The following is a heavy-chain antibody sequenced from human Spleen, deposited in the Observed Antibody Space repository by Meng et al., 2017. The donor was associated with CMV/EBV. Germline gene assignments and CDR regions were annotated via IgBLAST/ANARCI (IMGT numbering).Heavy chain of an antibody. Sequence: ASVKVSCKASGYTFTSYDINWVRQATGQGLEWMGWMNPNSGNTGYAQKFQGRVTMTRNTSISTAYMELSRLRSDDTAVYYCARGYLELVEGLGASYGMDVWGQGTTVTVSS. CDR2: MNPNSGNT. D-gene: IGHD1-7*01. CDR1: GYTFTSYD. V-gene: IGHV1-8*01. CDR3: ARGYLELVEGLGASYGMDV. J-gene: IGHJ6*02.